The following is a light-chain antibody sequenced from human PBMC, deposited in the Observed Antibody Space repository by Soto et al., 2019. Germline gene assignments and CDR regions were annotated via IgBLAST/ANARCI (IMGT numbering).Light chain of an antibody. CDR2: GNS. J-gene: IGLJ2*01. V-gene: IGLV1-40*01. CDR3: AEWDDSLNGVV. Sequence: QSVLTQPPSVSGAPGQRITISCTGSGSNIGAGYDVHWYQQLPGTAPKLLIYGNSNRPSGVPDRFSGSKSGTSASLAITGLQAEDEADYYCAEWDDSLNGVVFGGGTKLTVL. CDR1: GSNIGAGYD.